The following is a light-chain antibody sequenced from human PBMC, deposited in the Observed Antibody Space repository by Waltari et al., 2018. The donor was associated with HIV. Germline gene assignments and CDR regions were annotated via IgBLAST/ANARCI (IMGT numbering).Light chain of an antibody. Sequence: QSALTQPASVSGSPGQSIAISCTGPSGDIGTYKYDSWYQQHTGKVPKLIIYDVNVRPAGVSDRFSGSKSGNTATLTISGLHSDDEADYYGCSYTGNSTGVFGAGTKITV. CDR1: SGDIGTYKY. J-gene: IGLJ1*01. CDR3: CSYTGNSTGV. CDR2: DVN. V-gene: IGLV2-14*03.